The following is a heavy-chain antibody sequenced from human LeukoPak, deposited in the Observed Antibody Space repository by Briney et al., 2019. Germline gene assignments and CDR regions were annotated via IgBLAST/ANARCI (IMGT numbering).Heavy chain of an antibody. CDR3: AKQYSGGWYYFDY. J-gene: IGHJ4*02. Sequence: GGSLRLSCAATGFTFSSYAMTWVRQAPGKGLEWVSAIGGSTYYADSVKGRFTISRDNSENTLYLQVNSLRAEDTAVYYCAKQYSGGWYYFDYWGQGTLVTVSS. CDR2: IGGST. CDR1: GFTFSSYA. V-gene: IGHV3-23*01. D-gene: IGHD6-19*01.